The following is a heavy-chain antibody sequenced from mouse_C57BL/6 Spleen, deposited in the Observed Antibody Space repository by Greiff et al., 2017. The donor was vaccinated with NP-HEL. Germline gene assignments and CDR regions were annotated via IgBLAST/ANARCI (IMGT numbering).Heavy chain of an antibody. CDR2: IYPGGGYT. J-gene: IGHJ3*01. CDR1: GYTFTNYW. CDR3: ARGGGDSSGYPFAY. V-gene: IGHV1-63*01. D-gene: IGHD3-2*02. Sequence: VQLQQSGAELVRPGTSVKMSCKASGYTFTNYWIGWAKQRPGHGLEWIGDIYPGGGYTNYNEKFKGKATLTADKSSSTAYMQFSSLTSEDSAIYYCARGGGDSSGYPFAYWGQGTRVTVSA.